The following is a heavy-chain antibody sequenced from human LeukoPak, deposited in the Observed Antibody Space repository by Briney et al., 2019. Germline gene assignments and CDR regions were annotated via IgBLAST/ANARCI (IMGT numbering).Heavy chain of an antibody. CDR1: GGSISTYY. J-gene: IGHJ4*02. D-gene: IGHD6-13*01. CDR2: IYYSGST. V-gene: IGHV4-59*12. Sequence: SETLSLTCTVSGGSISTYYWSWIRQPPGKGLEWIGYIYYSGSTSYNPSLKSRVTISVDTSKNQFSLKLSSVTAADTAVYYCARVGMGSSWYGGLYFDYWGQGTLVTVSS. CDR3: ARVGMGSSWYGGLYFDY.